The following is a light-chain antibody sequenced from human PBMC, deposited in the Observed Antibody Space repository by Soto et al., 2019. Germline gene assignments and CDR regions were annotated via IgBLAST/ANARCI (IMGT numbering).Light chain of an antibody. V-gene: IGKV1-5*01. Sequence: DIQMTQSPSTLSASVGDRGTITCRASQNINNWLAWFQQKPGEAPKLLIYDASTLESGVPSRFSGSGSGTEFNLTISSLQPDDYATYSCQHYNVYYMYNFGQGTQVDI. CDR3: QHYNVYYMYN. CDR2: DAS. CDR1: QNINNW. J-gene: IGKJ2*01.